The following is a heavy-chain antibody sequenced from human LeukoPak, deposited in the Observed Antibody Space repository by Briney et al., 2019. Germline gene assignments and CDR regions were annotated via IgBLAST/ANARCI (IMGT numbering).Heavy chain of an antibody. CDR1: GFTFRTYC. CDR2: IWYGGDNK. D-gene: IGHD2/OR15-2a*01. Sequence: GGSLRLSCAASGFTFRTYCMHWVRRAPGKGLEWVAFIWYGGDNKYYADSVKGRFTISRENAKNTLYLQMNSLRAEDTAVYYCAKDSAKKYDDYWGQGTLVTVSS. CDR3: AKDSAKKYDDY. V-gene: IGHV3-30*02. J-gene: IGHJ4*02.